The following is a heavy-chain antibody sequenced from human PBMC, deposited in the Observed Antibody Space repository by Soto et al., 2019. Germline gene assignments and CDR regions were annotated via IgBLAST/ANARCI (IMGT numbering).Heavy chain of an antibody. Sequence: GESLKISCKGSGYSFTSYWIGWVRQMPGKGLEWMGIIYPGDSDTRYSPSFQGQVTISADKSISTAYLQWSSLKASDTAMYYCXRRSDDILTGYYYGMDVWGQGTTVTVSS. CDR3: XRRSDDILTGYYYGMDV. J-gene: IGHJ6*02. CDR1: GYSFTSYW. D-gene: IGHD3-9*01. CDR2: IYPGDSDT. V-gene: IGHV5-51*01.